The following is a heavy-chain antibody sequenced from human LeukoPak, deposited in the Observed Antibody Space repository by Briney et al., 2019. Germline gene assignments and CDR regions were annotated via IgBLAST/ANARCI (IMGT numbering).Heavy chain of an antibody. CDR1: GGSISSYY. CDR3: ARSLSGAAYYYYYYMDV. Sequence: KPSETLSLTCTVSGGSISSYYWSWIRQPAGKGLEWIGRIYTSGSTNYNPSLKSRVTMSVDTSKNQFSLKLSSVTAADTAVYYCARSLSGAAYYYYYYMDVWGKGTTVTVSS. J-gene: IGHJ6*03. CDR2: IYTSGST. V-gene: IGHV4-4*07. D-gene: IGHD3-10*01.